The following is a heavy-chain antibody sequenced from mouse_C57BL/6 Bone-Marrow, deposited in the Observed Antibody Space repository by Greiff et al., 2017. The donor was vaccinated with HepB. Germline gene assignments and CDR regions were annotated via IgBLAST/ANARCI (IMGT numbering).Heavy chain of an antibody. CDR3: ARDDYYGSSPYYYAMDY. Sequence: QVQLKESGAELVKPGASVKLSCKASGYTFTEYTIHWVKQRSGQGLEWIGWFYPGSGSIKYNEKFKDKATLTADKSSSTVYMELSRLTSEDSAVYFCARDDYYGSSPYYYAMDYWGQGTSVTVSS. J-gene: IGHJ4*01. V-gene: IGHV1-62-2*01. CDR1: GYTFTEYT. CDR2: FYPGSGSI. D-gene: IGHD1-1*01.